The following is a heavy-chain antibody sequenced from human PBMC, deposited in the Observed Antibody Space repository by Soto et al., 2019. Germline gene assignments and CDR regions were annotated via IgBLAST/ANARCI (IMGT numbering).Heavy chain of an antibody. CDR1: GGSISSGGYY. J-gene: IGHJ6*02. V-gene: IGHV4-31*03. D-gene: IGHD3-10*01. CDR3: ARASYYGSGSYYLYYGMDV. CDR2: IYYSGST. Sequence: QVQLQESGPGLVKPSQTLSLTCTVSGGSISSGGYYWSWIRQHPGKGLEWIGYIYYSGSTYYNPSLKSRVTISVDTSMNQFSLKLSSVPAADTAVYYCARASYYGSGSYYLYYGMDVWGQGTTVTASS.